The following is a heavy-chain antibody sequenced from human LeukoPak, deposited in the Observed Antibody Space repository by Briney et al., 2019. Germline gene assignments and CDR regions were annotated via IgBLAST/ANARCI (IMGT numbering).Heavy chain of an antibody. CDR2: ISSSSSTI. CDR3: ARGLSGVDY. V-gene: IGHV3-48*01. Sequence: GGSLRLSCGPSGFTFSTYNMNWVRQAPGKGLEWVSYISSSSSTIYYADSVKGRFTISRDNAKNSLYLQMNSLRAEDTAVYYCARGLSGVDYWGQGTLVTVSS. D-gene: IGHD7-27*01. CDR1: GFTFSTYN. J-gene: IGHJ4*02.